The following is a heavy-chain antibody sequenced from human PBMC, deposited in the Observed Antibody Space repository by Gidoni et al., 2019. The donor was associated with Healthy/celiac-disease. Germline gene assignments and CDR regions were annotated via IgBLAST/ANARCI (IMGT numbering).Heavy chain of an antibody. D-gene: IGHD3-22*01. CDR3: ARDYYDSSGYYYGDYFDY. CDR1: GGSISSGDYY. V-gene: IGHV4-30-4*01. CDR2: IYYSGST. J-gene: IGHJ4*02. Sequence: QVQLQDSGPGLVKPSQTLSLTCTVSGGSISSGDYYWIWIRQPPGKGLEWIGYIYYSGSTYYNPSLKSRVTISVDTSKSQFSLKLSSVTAADTAVYYCARDYYDSSGYYYGDYFDYWGQGTLVTVSS.